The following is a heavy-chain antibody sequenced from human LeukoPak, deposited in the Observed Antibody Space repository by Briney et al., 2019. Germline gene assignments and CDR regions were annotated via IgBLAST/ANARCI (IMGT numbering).Heavy chain of an antibody. Sequence: GGSLRLSCAASGFTFSTYAMSWVRQAPGKGLEWVSAISSSGDSTYYTDSARGRFTISRDNSNNTLFLQMNSLRADDTAVHYCASVEWFGDLTFEGWGRGTLVTVSS. CDR2: ISSSGDST. J-gene: IGHJ4*02. V-gene: IGHV3-23*01. D-gene: IGHD3-10*01. CDR3: ASVEWFGDLTFEG. CDR1: GFTFSTYA.